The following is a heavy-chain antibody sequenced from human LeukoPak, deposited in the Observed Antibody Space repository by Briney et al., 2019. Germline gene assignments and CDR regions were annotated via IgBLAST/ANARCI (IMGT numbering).Heavy chain of an antibody. J-gene: IGHJ3*02. V-gene: IGHV1-2*02. CDR3: ASSFGSGPDAFDI. D-gene: IGHD3-10*01. CDR2: INPNSGGT. Sequence: ASVKVSCKASGYTFIGYYMHWVRQAPGQGLEWMGWINPNSGGTNYAQKFQGRVTMTRDTSISTAYMELSRLRSDDTAVYYCASSFGSGPDAFDIWGQGTMVTVSS. CDR1: GYTFIGYY.